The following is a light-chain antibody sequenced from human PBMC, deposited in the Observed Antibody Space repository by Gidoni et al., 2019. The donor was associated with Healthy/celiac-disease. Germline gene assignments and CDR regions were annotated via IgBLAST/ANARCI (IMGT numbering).Light chain of an antibody. J-gene: IGKJ3*01. CDR2: AAS. V-gene: IGKV1-39*01. Sequence: DIQMTQSPSSLSASVGDRVTITCRASQSISSYLNWYQQKPGKAPKLLIYAASSLQSGVPSRLSGSGSGTDFTLTISSLQPEDFETYYCQQSYSTPPFTFGPGTKVDIK. CDR1: QSISSY. CDR3: QQSYSTPPFT.